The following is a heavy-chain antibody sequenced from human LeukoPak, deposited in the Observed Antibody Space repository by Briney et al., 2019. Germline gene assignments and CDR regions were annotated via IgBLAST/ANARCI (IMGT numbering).Heavy chain of an antibody. CDR3: AKRGWDLRDLRALDY. D-gene: IGHD1-26*01. J-gene: IGHJ4*02. V-gene: IGHV3-23*01. CDR1: GFTFSNYV. Sequence: PGGSLRLSCAASGFTFSNYVMNWVRQAPGKGLEWVSAIDDSGVYTEYADSVKGRFTMSRDNSKNTLYLQMNSLRAEDTAVYYCAKRGWDLRDLRALDYWGQGALVTVSS. CDR2: IDDSGVYT.